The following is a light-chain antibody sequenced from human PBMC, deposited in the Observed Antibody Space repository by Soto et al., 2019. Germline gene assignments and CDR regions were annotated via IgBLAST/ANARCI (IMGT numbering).Light chain of an antibody. J-gene: IGKJ5*01. CDR2: GAS. Sequence: DIQMTQSPSTLSASVGDRVTITCRASQSISVWLAWYQQKAGKAPNLLIYGASNLHSGVPSRFSGSGSGTNFTLTIRSLQPEDFATYYCKQANSFPITFGQGTRLEIK. V-gene: IGKV1-12*01. CDR1: QSISVW. CDR3: KQANSFPIT.